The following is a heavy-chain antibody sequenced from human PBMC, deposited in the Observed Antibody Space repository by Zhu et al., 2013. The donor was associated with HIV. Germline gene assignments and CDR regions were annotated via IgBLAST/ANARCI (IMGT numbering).Heavy chain of an antibody. Sequence: QVQLVQSGAEVKKPGSSVKVSCKASGGTFSSYAISWVRQAPGQGLEWMGGIIPIFGTANYAQKFQGRVTITADESTSTAYMELSSLRSEDTAVYYCARDLITMIVGVVAFDIWGQGTMVTVSS. CDR1: GGTFSSYA. V-gene: IGHV1-69*01. CDR3: ARDLITMIVGVVAFDI. J-gene: IGHJ3*02. D-gene: IGHD3-22*01. CDR2: IIPIFGTA.